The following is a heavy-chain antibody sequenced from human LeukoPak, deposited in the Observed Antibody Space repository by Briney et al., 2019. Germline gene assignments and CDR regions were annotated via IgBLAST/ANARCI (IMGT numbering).Heavy chain of an antibody. V-gene: IGHV3-30*02. CDR2: IRHDGSNN. CDR3: STDSGERRYYYDSGGYSLDY. D-gene: IGHD3-22*01. J-gene: IGHJ4*02. CDR1: GFTFSSYG. Sequence: GGSLRLSCAASGFTFSSYGMHWVRQAPGKGLEGVAFIRHDGSNNYYADSVKGRFNISRDNSKNPLYLQMNSLGADDTAVYYCSTDSGERRYYYDSGGYSLDYWGQGTLVTVSS.